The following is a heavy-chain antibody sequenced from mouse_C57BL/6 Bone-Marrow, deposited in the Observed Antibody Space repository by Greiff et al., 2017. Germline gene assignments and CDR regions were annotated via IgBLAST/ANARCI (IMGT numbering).Heavy chain of an antibody. CDR2: IHPNSGST. D-gene: IGHD1-1*01. Sequence: QVQLQQPGAELVKPGASVKLSCKASGYTFTSYRMHWVKQRPGQGLEWIGMIHPNSGSTNYNEKFKSKATLTVDKSSSTAYMQLSSLTSEDSAVYYCARDYYGPYWYFDVWGTGTTVTVSS. J-gene: IGHJ1*03. V-gene: IGHV1-64*01. CDR1: GYTFTSYR. CDR3: ARDYYGPYWYFDV.